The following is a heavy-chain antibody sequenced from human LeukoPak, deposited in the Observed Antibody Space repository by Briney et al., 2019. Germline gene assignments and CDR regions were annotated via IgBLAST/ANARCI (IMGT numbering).Heavy chain of an antibody. J-gene: IGHJ4*02. V-gene: IGHV7-4-1*02. Sequence: GASVKVSCKASGYTFTSYAMNWVRQAPGQGLEFMGWINTNTGNPTYAQGFTGRFVFSLDTSVSTAYLQISSLKAEDTAVYYCARELTYDYVWGSYRYPFDYWGQGTLVTVSS. D-gene: IGHD3-16*02. CDR1: GYTFTSYA. CDR2: INTNTGNP. CDR3: ARELTYDYVWGSYRYPFDY.